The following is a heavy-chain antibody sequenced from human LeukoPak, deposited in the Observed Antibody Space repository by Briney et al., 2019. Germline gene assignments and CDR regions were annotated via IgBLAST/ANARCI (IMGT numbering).Heavy chain of an antibody. CDR1: GFTFSRYS. D-gene: IGHD2-8*01. CDR3: AREKGNVIMLYAPTGPYDY. Sequence: GRSLRLSCAASGFTFSRYSMNWVRQAPGKGLEWVSSISSSSSYIYYADSVKGRFTISRDNAKNSLHLQMNSLRAEDTAVYYCAREKGNVIMLYAPTGPYDYWGQGTLVTVSS. V-gene: IGHV3-21*01. CDR2: ISSSSSYI. J-gene: IGHJ4*02.